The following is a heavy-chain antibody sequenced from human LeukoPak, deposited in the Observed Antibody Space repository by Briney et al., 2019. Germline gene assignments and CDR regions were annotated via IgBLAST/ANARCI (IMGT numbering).Heavy chain of an antibody. Sequence: SGGSLRLSCAASGFTFSNAWMSWVRQAPGKGLEWVGRIKSKTDGGTTDYAAPVKGSFTISRDDSKNTLYLQMNSLKTEDTAVYYCTTAFSIYCSGGSCYPSFDYWGQGTLVTVSS. D-gene: IGHD2-15*01. CDR2: IKSKTDGGTT. CDR3: TTAFSIYCSGGSCYPSFDY. V-gene: IGHV3-15*01. J-gene: IGHJ4*02. CDR1: GFTFSNAW.